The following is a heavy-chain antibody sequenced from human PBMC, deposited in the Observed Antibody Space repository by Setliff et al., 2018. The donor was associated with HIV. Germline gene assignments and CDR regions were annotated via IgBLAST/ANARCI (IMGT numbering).Heavy chain of an antibody. CDR1: GGSTSSYY. Sequence: PSETLSLTCTVSGGSTSSYYWSWIRQPPGRGLEWIGCFYYRGSTNYNPSLKSRVTISVDTSKKHFSLKVRSVTAADTAVYYCARDRELMVYAIKTYYYYYMDVWGKGTTVTVSS. V-gene: IGHV4-59*12. J-gene: IGHJ6*03. D-gene: IGHD2-8*01. CDR2: FYYRGST. CDR3: ARDRELMVYAIKTYYYYYMDV.